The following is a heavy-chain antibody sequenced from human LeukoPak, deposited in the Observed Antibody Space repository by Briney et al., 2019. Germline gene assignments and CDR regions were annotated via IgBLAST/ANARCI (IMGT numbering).Heavy chain of an antibody. CDR2: INHSGNT. CDR1: GGSFSDYY. Sequence: PSETLSLTCAVYGGSFSDYYCNWIRQPPGKGLEWIGEINHSGNTNYNPSLKSRVTISVDTSKNQFSLKLSSVTAADTAVYYCARGGGDCSSTTCYAFNIWGQGTMVTVSS. J-gene: IGHJ3*02. V-gene: IGHV4-34*01. D-gene: IGHD2-2*01. CDR3: ARGGGDCSSTTCYAFNI.